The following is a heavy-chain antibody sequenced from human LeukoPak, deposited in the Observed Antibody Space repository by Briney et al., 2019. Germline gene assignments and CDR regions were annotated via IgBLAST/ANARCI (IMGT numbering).Heavy chain of an antibody. CDR1: GFTFDTHA. CDR2: INGNGAST. J-gene: IGHJ4*02. V-gene: IGHV3-23*01. CDR3: YYYLDY. D-gene: IGHD5-18*01. Sequence: PGASLRLSCAASGFTFDTHAMSWVRQAPGKGLEWVSGINGNGASTYYSDSVKGRFTISRDNSKNTLYLQMSTLYYCAKDQGYSYYYLDYWGQGTLVTVSS.